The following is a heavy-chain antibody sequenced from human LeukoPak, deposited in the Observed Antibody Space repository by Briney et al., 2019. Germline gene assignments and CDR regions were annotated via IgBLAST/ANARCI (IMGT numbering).Heavy chain of an antibody. CDR2: VYSGGLT. CDR3: VRDRWPGLGDF. D-gene: IGHD6-19*01. V-gene: IGHV3-66*01. Sequence: GGSQRLSCAASGFIVSEYYMSWVRQAPGKGLEWVSTVYSGGLTFYADPVKGRFTISRDNSKNTLYLQMSSLRAEDTAVYYWVRDRWPGLGDFWGQGTTVTVSS. CDR1: GFIVSEYY. J-gene: IGHJ6*02.